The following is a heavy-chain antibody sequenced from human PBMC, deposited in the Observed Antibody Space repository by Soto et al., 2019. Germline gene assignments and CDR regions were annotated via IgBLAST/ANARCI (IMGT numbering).Heavy chain of an antibody. V-gene: IGHV3-72*01. CDR3: TTVVLMLYGGAHSAH. CDR2: TRDRLNDHTT. Sequence: EVQLVESGGGLVQPGGSLRLSCAISGFTLSDHYIDWVRQAPGEGLEWVGRTRDRLNDHTTEYAASVKGRFAISRDDSQNTLFLQMNSLRPEDTGVYYCTTVVLMLYGGAHSAHWGQGTLVTVSS. J-gene: IGHJ4*02. D-gene: IGHD2-8*01. CDR1: GFTLSDHY.